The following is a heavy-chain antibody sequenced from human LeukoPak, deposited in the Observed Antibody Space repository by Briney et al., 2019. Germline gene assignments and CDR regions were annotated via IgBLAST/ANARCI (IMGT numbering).Heavy chain of an antibody. CDR3: ARERKAAAGLIDY. J-gene: IGHJ4*02. V-gene: IGHV3-33*08. CDR2: IWYDGSNK. Sequence: GGSLRLSCAASGFTFSSYAMHWVRQAPGKGLEWVAVIWYDGSNKYYADSVKGRFTISRDNSKNTLYLQMNSLRAEDTAVYYCARERKAAAGLIDYWGQGTLVTVSS. D-gene: IGHD6-13*01. CDR1: GFTFSSYA.